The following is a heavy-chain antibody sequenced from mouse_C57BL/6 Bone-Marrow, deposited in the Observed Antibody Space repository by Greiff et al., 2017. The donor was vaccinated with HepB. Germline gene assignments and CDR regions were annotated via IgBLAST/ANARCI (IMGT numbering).Heavy chain of an antibody. D-gene: IGHD1-1*01. V-gene: IGHV2-2*01. CDR2: IWSGGST. CDR1: GFSLTSYG. CDR3: ARKRGVVEYYAMDY. Sequence: QVQLKESGPGLVQPSQSLSITCTVSGFSLTSYGVHWVRQSPGKGLEWLGVIWSGGSTDYNAAFISRLSISKDNSKSQVFFKMNSLQADDTAIYYCARKRGVVEYYAMDYWGQGTSVTVSS. J-gene: IGHJ4*01.